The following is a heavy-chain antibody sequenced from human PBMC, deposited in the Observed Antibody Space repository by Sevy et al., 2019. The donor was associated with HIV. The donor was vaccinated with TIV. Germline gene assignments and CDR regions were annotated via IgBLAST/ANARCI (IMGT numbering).Heavy chain of an antibody. V-gene: IGHV3-53*01. CDR3: ARGVPAAMPVRGYYFDY. J-gene: IGHJ4*02. D-gene: IGHD2-2*01. Sequence: GGSLRLSCAASGFTVSSNYMSWVRQAPGKGLEWVSVIYSGGSTYYADSVKGRFTISRDNSKNTLYLQMNSLRAEDTAVYYCARGVPAAMPVRGYYFDYWGQGTLVTVSS. CDR2: IYSGGST. CDR1: GFTVSSNY.